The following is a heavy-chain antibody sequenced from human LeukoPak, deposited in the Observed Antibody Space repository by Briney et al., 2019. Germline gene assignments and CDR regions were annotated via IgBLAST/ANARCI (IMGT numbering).Heavy chain of an antibody. J-gene: IGHJ4*02. D-gene: IGHD6-19*01. CDR3: ARQKTGWAGFDY. CDR2: IYTSGST. CDR1: GASINNYY. V-gene: IGHV4-4*07. Sequence: SETLSLTCTVSGASINNYYWSWIRQPAGKGLEWIGRIYTSGSTNYNPSLKSRVTISVDTSKNQFSLKLSSVTAADTAVYYCARQKTGWAGFDYWGQGTLVTVSS.